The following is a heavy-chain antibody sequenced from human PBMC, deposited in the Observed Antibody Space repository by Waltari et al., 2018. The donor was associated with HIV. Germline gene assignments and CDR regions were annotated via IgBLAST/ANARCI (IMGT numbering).Heavy chain of an antibody. J-gene: IGHJ4*02. D-gene: IGHD3-22*01. CDR1: GYTFTSYD. CDR3: ARVYYDSSGYYGAAGY. Sequence: QVQLVQSGAEVKKTGASVTVSCKASGYTFTSYDINWVRQATGQGLEWMGWMNPNSGNTGYAQKFQGRVTMTRNTSISTAFMEVSSLRSEDTAVYYCARVYYDSSGYYGAAGYWGQGTLVTVSS. CDR2: MNPNSGNT. V-gene: IGHV1-8*01.